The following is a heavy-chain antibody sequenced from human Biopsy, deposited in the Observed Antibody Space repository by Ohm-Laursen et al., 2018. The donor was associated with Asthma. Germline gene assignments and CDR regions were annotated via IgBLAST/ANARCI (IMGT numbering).Heavy chain of an antibody. V-gene: IGHV3-30*18. CDR1: GFTFSHYN. CDR2: ISFDGSNK. Sequence: SLRLSCAASGFTFSHYNMHWVRQAPGKGLEWVAVISFDGSNKYYADFVKGRFTISRDNSKNTLYLQMNSLRAEDTAVYYCAKDVFPGWELRRGPDYWGQGTLVTVSS. CDR3: AKDVFPGWELRRGPDY. J-gene: IGHJ4*02. D-gene: IGHD1-26*01.